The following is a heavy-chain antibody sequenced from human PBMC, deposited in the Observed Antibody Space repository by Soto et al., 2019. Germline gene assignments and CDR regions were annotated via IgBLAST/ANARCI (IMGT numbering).Heavy chain of an antibody. CDR3: ARNLCSGGSCYSDY. J-gene: IGHJ4*02. D-gene: IGHD2-15*01. Sequence: QLQLQESGPGLVKPSETLSLTCTVSGGSISSSSYYWGWIRQPPGKGLEWIGSIYYSGSTYYNPSLKSRVTISVDTSKNQFSLKLSSVTAADTAVYYCARNLCSGGSCYSDYWGQGTLVTVSS. CDR1: GGSISSSSYY. V-gene: IGHV4-39*01. CDR2: IYYSGST.